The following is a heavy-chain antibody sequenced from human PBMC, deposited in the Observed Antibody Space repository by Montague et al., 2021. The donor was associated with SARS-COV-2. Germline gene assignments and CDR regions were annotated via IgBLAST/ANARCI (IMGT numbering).Heavy chain of an antibody. D-gene: IGHD3-22*01. Sequence: SETLSLTCTVSGGSISSYYWSWILQPPGKGLVWIGYIYYSGSTNYNPSLKSRVTISVDTSKNQFSLKLSSVTAAATAVYYCARAYYGSSGYYGYFNYWGQGTRSPSPQ. CDR1: GGSISSYY. V-gene: IGHV4-59*13. CDR2: IYYSGST. CDR3: ARAYYGSSGYYGYFNY. J-gene: IGHJ4*02.